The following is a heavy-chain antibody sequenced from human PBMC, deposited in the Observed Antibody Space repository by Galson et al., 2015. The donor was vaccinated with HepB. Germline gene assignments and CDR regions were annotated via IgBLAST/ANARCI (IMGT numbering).Heavy chain of an antibody. CDR3: ARRQYQLLYNWFDP. V-gene: IGHV1-69*13. CDR1: GGTFSSYA. J-gene: IGHJ5*02. D-gene: IGHD2-2*01. CDR2: IIPIFGTA. Sequence: SVKVSCKASGGTFSSYAISWVRQAPGQGLEWMGGIIPIFGTANYAQKFQGRVTITADESTSTAYMELSSLRSEDTAVYYCARRQYQLLYNWFDPWGQGTLVTVSS.